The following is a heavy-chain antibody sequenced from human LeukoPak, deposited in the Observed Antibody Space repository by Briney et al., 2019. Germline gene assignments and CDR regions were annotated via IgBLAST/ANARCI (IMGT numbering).Heavy chain of an antibody. D-gene: IGHD2-15*01. Sequence: GESLKISCKGSGYSFSSYWIGWVRQMPGKGLEWMGMIYPADSDTTYSPSFQGQVTISADKSINTAYLQWSSLKASDTAMYYCASGSYSWYFDNWGQGSLVTVSA. CDR1: GYSFSSYW. CDR2: IYPADSDT. V-gene: IGHV5-51*01. J-gene: IGHJ4*02. CDR3: ASGSYSWYFDN.